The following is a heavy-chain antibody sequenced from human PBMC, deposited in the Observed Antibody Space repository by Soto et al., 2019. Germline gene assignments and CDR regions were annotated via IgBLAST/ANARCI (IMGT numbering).Heavy chain of an antibody. CDR1: GFTFSSYG. Sequence: QVQLVESGGGVVQPGRSLRLSCAASGFTFSSYGMHWVRQAPGKGLEWVAVIWYDGSNKYYADSVKGRFTISRDNSKNPLYLQMNSLRAEDTAVYYCARRSRYSSGYPDLWGQGTLVTVSS. CDR3: ARRSRYSSGYPDL. J-gene: IGHJ4*02. D-gene: IGHD6-19*01. V-gene: IGHV3-33*01. CDR2: IWYDGSNK.